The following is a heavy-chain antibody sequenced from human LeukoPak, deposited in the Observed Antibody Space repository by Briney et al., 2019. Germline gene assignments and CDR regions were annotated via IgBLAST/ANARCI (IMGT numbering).Heavy chain of an antibody. V-gene: IGHV4-39*01. CDR3: ARSGSSSWYGGSWFDP. J-gene: IGHJ5*02. CDR2: IYYSGST. D-gene: IGHD6-13*01. Sequence: PSETLSLTCTVSGGSISSSSYYWGWIRQPPGKGLGRIGSIYYSGSTYYNPSLKSRVTISVDTSKNQFSLKLSSVTAADTAVYYCARSGSSSWYGGSWFDPWGQGTLVTVSS. CDR1: GGSISSSSYY.